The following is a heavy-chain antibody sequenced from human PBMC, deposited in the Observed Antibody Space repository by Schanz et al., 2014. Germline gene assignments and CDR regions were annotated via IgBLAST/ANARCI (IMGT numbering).Heavy chain of an antibody. J-gene: IGHJ4*02. D-gene: IGHD1-26*01. CDR3: ARSRSGFYFDY. Sequence: DVQLLESGGGLVQPGGSLRLSCAASGFTFSSYAMTWVRQAPGMGLEWVSAISGRDDSTYYADSVRGRFTISRDNSKNTLYLQMNSVRAEDTAVYYYARSRSGFYFDYWGQGAQVTVSS. CDR1: GFTFSSYA. CDR2: ISGRDDST. V-gene: IGHV3-23*01.